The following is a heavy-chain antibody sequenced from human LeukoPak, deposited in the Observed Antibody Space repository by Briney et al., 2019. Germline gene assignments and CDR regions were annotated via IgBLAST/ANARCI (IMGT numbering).Heavy chain of an antibody. CDR2: ISFDGSHE. J-gene: IGHJ5*02. CDR1: GFIFSSYG. V-gene: IGHV3-30*18. CDR3: AKQEIGTSWSVGS. D-gene: IGHD2-2*01. Sequence: GGSLRLSCVASGFIFSSYGMHWVRQAPGKGLEWVAVISFDGSHEYYADSVKGRFTISRDISKNTLYLQMNSLRIEDTAVYYCAKQEIGTSWSVGSWGQGTLVTVSS.